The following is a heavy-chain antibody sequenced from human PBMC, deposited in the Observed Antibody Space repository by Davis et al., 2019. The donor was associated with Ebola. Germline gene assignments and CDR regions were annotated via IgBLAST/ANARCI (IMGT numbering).Heavy chain of an antibody. CDR1: GFSFSMYW. D-gene: IGHD2-15*01. CDR3: ARDRCSGGSCYSVVTPDDAFDI. Sequence: GGSLRLSCAASGFSFSMYWMSWVRQAPGKGLEWVSYISSSGSTIYYADSVKGRFTISRDNAKNSLYLQMNSLRAEDTAVYYCARDRCSGGSCYSVVTPDDAFDIWGQGTMVTVSS. J-gene: IGHJ3*02. V-gene: IGHV3-11*01. CDR2: ISSSGSTI.